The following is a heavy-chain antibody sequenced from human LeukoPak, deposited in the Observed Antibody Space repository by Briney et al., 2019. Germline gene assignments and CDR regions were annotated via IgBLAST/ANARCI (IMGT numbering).Heavy chain of an antibody. CDR1: GGSISSSSYY. D-gene: IGHD5-24*01. J-gene: IGHJ4*02. Sequence: SETLSLTCTVSGGSISSSSYYWGWIRQPPGKGLEWIGSIYYSGSPYYNPSLKSRVTISVDTSKNQFSLKLSSVTAADTAVYYCARNSRDGYPTPPDYWGQGTLVTVSS. CDR3: ARNSRDGYPTPPDY. CDR2: IYYSGSP. V-gene: IGHV4-39*07.